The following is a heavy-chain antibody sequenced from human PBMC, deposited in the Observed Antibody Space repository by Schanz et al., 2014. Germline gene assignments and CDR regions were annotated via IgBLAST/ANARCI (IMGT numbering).Heavy chain of an antibody. J-gene: IGHJ4*02. V-gene: IGHV1-8*01. D-gene: IGHD3-10*01. CDR3: TKGRTFGR. CDR1: GYTFTSYD. CDR2: MNSKTGNT. Sequence: QVQLVQSGAEVKKPGASATVSCKASGYTFTSYDINWVRQATGQGLEWMGWMNSKTGNTGYAQRFQGRVTMTRNTSITTAYLELSSLRSGDTAGYYCTKGRTFGRWGQGTLVTVSS.